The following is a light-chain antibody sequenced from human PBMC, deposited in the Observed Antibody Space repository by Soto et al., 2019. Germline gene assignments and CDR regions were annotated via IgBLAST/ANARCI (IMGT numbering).Light chain of an antibody. CDR1: QSVSSGH. CDR2: GAS. V-gene: IGKV3-20*01. J-gene: IGKJ1*01. CDR3: QQYGHSLWT. Sequence: DIVLTQSPGTLSLSPGERASLSCRASQSVSSGHLAWYQQKPGQAPRLRIYGASSRATGIPDRFSGSGSGTDFTLTISRLEPEDYEVYYCQQYGHSLWTFGQGTQVEIK.